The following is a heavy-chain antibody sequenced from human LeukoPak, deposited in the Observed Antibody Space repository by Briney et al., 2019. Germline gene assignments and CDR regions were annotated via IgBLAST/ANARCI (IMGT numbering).Heavy chain of an antibody. D-gene: IGHD6-19*01. J-gene: IGHJ5*02. V-gene: IGHV3-74*01. CDR2: INSDGSST. CDR1: GFTFSSYW. CDR3: ARPYPRNSSGWHPTGDWFDP. Sequence: GGSLRLSGAASGFTFSSYWMHWVRQAPGKGLVWVSRINSDGSSTSYADSVKGRFTISRDNAKNTLYLQMNSLRAEDTAVYYCARPYPRNSSGWHPTGDWFDPWGQGTLVTVSS.